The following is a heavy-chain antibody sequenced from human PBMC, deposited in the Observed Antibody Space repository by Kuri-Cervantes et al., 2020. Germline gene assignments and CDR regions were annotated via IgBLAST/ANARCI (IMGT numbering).Heavy chain of an antibody. V-gene: IGHV4-59*01. Sequence: SETLSLTCSVSAPSFSTFHWSWIRQPPGKGLEWIGYVDYFGSTNYNPSLKSRVTMSLDMSKNQISLKLSSVTAADTAVYYCARDVVGGDYLDCWGQGTLVTVSS. CDR2: VDYFGST. D-gene: IGHD3-16*01. CDR3: ARDVVGGDYLDC. J-gene: IGHJ4*02. CDR1: APSFSTFH.